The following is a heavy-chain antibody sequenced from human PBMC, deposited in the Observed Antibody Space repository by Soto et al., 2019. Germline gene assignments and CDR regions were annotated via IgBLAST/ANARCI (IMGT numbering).Heavy chain of an antibody. D-gene: IGHD2-8*01. CDR3: ARDQTLEYCTNGVCQDAFDI. J-gene: IGHJ3*02. CDR2: ISSSSSTI. Sequence: GGSLRLSCAASGFTFSSYSMNWVRQAPGKGLEWVSYISSSSSTIYYADSVKGRFTISRDNAKNSLYLQMNSLRAEDTAVYYCARDQTLEYCTNGVCQDAFDIWGQGTMVTVSS. V-gene: IGHV3-48*01. CDR1: GFTFSSYS.